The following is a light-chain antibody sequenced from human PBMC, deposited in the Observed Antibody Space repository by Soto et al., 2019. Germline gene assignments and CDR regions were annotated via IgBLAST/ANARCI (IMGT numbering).Light chain of an antibody. CDR1: SSDVGRYDY. CDR3: CSFAGSYSYV. J-gene: IGLJ1*01. V-gene: IGLV2-11*01. CDR2: GVT. Sequence: QSVLTQPRSVSASPGQSVTISCTGTSSDVGRYDYVSWYQQHPGKAPKLIVYGVTERPSGVPDRFSGSKSGNTASLTISGLQAEDEADYSCCSFAGSYSYVFGTGTKVTVL.